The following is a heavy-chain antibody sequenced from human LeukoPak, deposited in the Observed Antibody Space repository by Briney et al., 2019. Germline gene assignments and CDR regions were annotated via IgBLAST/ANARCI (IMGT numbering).Heavy chain of an antibody. CDR3: ARDHGYFDWLPQYYFDY. D-gene: IGHD3-9*01. CDR1: GFTFGSYW. V-gene: IGHV3-74*01. J-gene: IGHJ4*02. Sequence: KPGGSLRLSCAASGFTFGSYWMHWVRQAPGKGLVWVSRINSDGSSTSYADSVKGRFTISRDNAKNTLYLQMNSLRAEDTAVYYCARDHGYFDWLPQYYFDYWGQGTLVTVSS. CDR2: INSDGSST.